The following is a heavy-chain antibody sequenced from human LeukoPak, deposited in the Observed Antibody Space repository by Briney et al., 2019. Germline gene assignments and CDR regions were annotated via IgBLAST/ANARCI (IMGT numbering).Heavy chain of an antibody. V-gene: IGHV3-21*01. CDR1: GFNFNNCT. CDR3: ARSLGGTYYYYYMDV. Sequence: KSGGSLRLSCAASGFNFNNCTFNWVRQAPGKGLEWVSSISSRSTYIYYADSMKGRFTISRDNAKNSLYLQMNSLRAEDTAVYYCARSLGGTYYYYYMDVWGKGTTVTVSS. CDR2: ISSRSTYI. D-gene: IGHD3-10*01. J-gene: IGHJ6*03.